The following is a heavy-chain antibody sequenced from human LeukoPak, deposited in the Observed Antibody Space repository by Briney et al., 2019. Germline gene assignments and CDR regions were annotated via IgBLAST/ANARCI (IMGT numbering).Heavy chain of an antibody. CDR2: IGTSGATT. Sequence: GGSLRLSCAASGFTFSNSAMSWVRQAPGKGLEWVSGIGTSGATTYYADSLKGRFTISRDNSKNTLYLQMNSLRVEDTAVYHCAKDLEPYTSGWYGDYWGQGTLVTVSS. J-gene: IGHJ4*02. V-gene: IGHV3-23*01. CDR1: GFTFSNSA. D-gene: IGHD6-19*01. CDR3: AKDLEPYTSGWYGDY.